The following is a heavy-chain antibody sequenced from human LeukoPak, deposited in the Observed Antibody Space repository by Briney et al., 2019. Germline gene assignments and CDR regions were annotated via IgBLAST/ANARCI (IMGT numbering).Heavy chain of an antibody. V-gene: IGHV3-23*01. CDR1: GFTFSSYA. J-gene: IGHJ4*02. CDR3: AKDGSPYDFWSGYYDPFDY. CDR2: ISGSGGST. Sequence: GGSLRLSCAASGFTFSSYAMSWVRQAPGKGLEWVSAISGSGGSTYYADSVKGRFTISRDNSKNTLYLQTNSLRAEDTAVYYCAKDGSPYDFWSGYYDPFDYWGQGTLVTVSS. D-gene: IGHD3-3*01.